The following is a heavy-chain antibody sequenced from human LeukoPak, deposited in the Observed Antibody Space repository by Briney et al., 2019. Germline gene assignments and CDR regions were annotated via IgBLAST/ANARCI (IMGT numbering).Heavy chain of an antibody. CDR3: AREAPSSWGFDY. V-gene: IGHV3-74*01. J-gene: IGHJ4*02. CDR2: INSDGSST. D-gene: IGHD6-13*01. CDR1: GFTFSSYW. Sequence: GGSLRLSCAASGFTFSSYWMHWVRQAPGEGLVWVSRINSDGSSTSYADSVKGRFTISRDNAKNTLYLQMNSLRAEDTAVYYCAREAPSSWGFDYWGQGTLVTVSS.